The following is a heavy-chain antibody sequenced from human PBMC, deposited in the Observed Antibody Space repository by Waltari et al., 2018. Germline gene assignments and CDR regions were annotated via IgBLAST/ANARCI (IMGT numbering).Heavy chain of an antibody. CDR3: ARDSSSGGYYFDY. Sequence: QVQLVQSGAEVKKPGSSVTVSCKASGGTFSSYAISWVRKAPGQGLEWMGGIIPILGIANYAQKFRGRVTITADKSTSTAYMELSSLRSEDTAVYFCARDSSSGGYYFDYWGQGTLVTVSS. J-gene: IGHJ4*02. CDR2: IIPILGIA. CDR1: GGTFSSYA. D-gene: IGHD3-22*01. V-gene: IGHV1-69*10.